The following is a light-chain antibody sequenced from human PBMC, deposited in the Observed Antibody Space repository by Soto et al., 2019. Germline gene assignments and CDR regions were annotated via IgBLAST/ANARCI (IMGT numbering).Light chain of an antibody. CDR2: GAS. Sequence: EVVLTQSPGTLSLSPGERATLSCRASQGVTTAYLAWYQHKPGQAPRLLIYGASTRATGIPDRFSGSGSGTDFPITISRLEPEDFAVYSCQQYGDSPIFTFGPGTKVDLK. V-gene: IGKV3-20*01. CDR3: QQYGDSPIFT. J-gene: IGKJ3*01. CDR1: QGVTTAY.